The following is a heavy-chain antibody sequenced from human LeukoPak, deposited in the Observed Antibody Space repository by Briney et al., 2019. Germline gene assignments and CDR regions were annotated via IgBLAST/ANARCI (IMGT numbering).Heavy chain of an antibody. D-gene: IGHD1-1*01. V-gene: IGHV1-24*01. Sequence: GESLKISCKVSGYTLTELSMHWVRQAPGKGLEWMGGFDPEDGETIYAQKFQGRVTMTEDTSTDTAYMELSSLRSEDTAVYYCATDRLEIYALNIWGQGTMVTVSS. CDR2: FDPEDGET. CDR3: ATDRLEIYALNI. J-gene: IGHJ3*02. CDR1: GYTLTELS.